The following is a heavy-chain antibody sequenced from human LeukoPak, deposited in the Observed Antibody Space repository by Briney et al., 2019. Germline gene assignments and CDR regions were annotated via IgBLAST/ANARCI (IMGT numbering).Heavy chain of an antibody. CDR2: IKQDESEK. J-gene: IGHJ4*02. CDR1: GFTFSNYW. Sequence: PGGSLRLSCVFSGFTFSNYWMSWVRQAPGKGLEWVANIKQDESEKHYVDSVTGRFTISRDNAKNSLYLQMNSLRAEDTAVYYCARGYFDLWGQGTLVTVSS. CDR3: ARGYFDL. V-gene: IGHV3-7*01.